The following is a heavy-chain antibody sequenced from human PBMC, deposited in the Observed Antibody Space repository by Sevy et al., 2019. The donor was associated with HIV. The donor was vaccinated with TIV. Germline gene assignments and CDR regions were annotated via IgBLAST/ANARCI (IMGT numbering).Heavy chain of an antibody. Sequence: GGSLRLSCAASGFTFTNYAMNWVRQAPGKGLQWVSAISGSGGTTYYADSVQGRFTISRDKSKYTLYLQMNSLRAEDPAVYYCAKVLARGVAVAGTAWGMDVWGQGTTVTVSS. CDR1: GFTFTNYA. CDR2: ISGSGGTT. D-gene: IGHD6-19*01. J-gene: IGHJ6*02. V-gene: IGHV3-23*01. CDR3: AKVLARGVAVAGTAWGMDV.